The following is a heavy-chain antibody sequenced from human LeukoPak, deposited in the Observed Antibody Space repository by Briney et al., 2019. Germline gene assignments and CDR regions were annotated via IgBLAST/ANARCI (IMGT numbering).Heavy chain of an antibody. CDR2: INPSGGST. CDR1: GYTFTSYY. J-gene: IGHJ6*03. V-gene: IGHV1-46*01. CDR3: AGGPEPKEDYYYYMDV. Sequence: VASVKVSCKASGYTFTSYYMHWVRQAPGQGLEWMGIINPSGGSTSYAQKFQGRVTMTRDMSTSTVYMELSSLRSEDTAVYYCAGGPEPKEDYYYYMDVWGKGATVTVSS. D-gene: IGHD3-16*01.